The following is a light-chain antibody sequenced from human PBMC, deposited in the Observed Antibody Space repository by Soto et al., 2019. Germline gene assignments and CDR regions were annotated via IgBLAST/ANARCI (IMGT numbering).Light chain of an antibody. Sequence: QSVLTQPRSVSGSPGQSVTISCTGTSCDVGGYNYVSWYQQHPGKAPKLMIYDVSTRPSGVPDRFSGSKSGNTASLTISGLQAEDEADYYCSSYAGSNSVVFGGGTKLTVL. CDR3: SSYAGSNSVV. V-gene: IGLV2-11*01. CDR1: SCDVGGYNY. CDR2: DVS. J-gene: IGLJ2*01.